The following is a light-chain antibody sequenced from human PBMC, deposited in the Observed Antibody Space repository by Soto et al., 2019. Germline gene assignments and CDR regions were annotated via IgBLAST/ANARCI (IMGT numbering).Light chain of an antibody. CDR1: QSVSSY. CDR3: QRRSSGLT. CDR2: DAS. J-gene: IGKJ4*01. V-gene: IGKV3-11*01. Sequence: EIVLTQSPATLSLSPGERATLSCRASQSVSSYLAWYQQKPGQAPRLLIYDASNRATGIPARFSGSGSGTGFTLTIRSLEAEDFAFYYCQRRSSGLTFGGGTKVEIK.